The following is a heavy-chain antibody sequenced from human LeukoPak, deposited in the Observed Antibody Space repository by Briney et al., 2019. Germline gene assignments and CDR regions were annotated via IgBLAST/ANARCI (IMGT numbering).Heavy chain of an antibody. CDR1: GFTFSSYS. J-gene: IGHJ6*03. D-gene: IGHD3-22*01. V-gene: IGHV3-21*04. Sequence: PGGSLRLSCAASGFTFSSYSMNWVRQAPGKGLEWVSSISSSSSYIYYADSVKGRFTISRDNSKNTLYLQMNSLRSEDTAVYYCASQLDYYDSSGPFRDHYYYYMDVWGKGTTVTVSS. CDR3: ASQLDYYDSSGPFRDHYYYYMDV. CDR2: ISSSSSYI.